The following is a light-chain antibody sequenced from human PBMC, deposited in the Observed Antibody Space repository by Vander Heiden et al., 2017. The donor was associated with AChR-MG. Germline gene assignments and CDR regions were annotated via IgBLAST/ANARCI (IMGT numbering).Light chain of an antibody. Sequence: SSELTQDPAVSVALGQTVRITCQGDSLRSFHASWYQQKPGQAPVLVIHGKNNRPSGIPDRFSGSRSGNTASLTITGAQAEDEADYYCHSRDSTVNHLVIFGGGTKLTVL. CDR1: SLRSFH. J-gene: IGLJ2*01. CDR3: HSRDSTVNHLVI. V-gene: IGLV3-19*01. CDR2: GKN.